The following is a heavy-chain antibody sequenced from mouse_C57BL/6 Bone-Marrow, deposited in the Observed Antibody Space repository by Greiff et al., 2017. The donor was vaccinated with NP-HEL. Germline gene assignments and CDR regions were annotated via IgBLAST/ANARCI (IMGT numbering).Heavy chain of an antibody. Sequence: EVQLQQSGAELVRPGASVKLSCTASGFNIKDDYMHWVKQRPEQGLEWIGWIDPENGDTEYASKFQGKATITADTSSNTAYLQLSSLTSEDTAVYYCTTPWPHYYGSSYRMDYWGQGTSVTVSS. CDR1: GFNIKDDY. D-gene: IGHD1-1*01. CDR3: TTPWPHYYGSSYRMDY. CDR2: IDPENGDT. V-gene: IGHV14-4*01. J-gene: IGHJ4*01.